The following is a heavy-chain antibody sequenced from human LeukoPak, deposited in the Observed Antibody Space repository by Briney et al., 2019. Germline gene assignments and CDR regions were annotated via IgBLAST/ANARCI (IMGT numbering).Heavy chain of an antibody. J-gene: IGHJ4*02. CDR2: IKEDGSAT. Sequence: PGGSLRLSCSASGFIFSDYAMYWVRQAPGKGPEWVANIKEDGSATYYVDSVKGRFTISRDNAKKSLYLQMNSLRAEDTAVYYCARDSPGYLAYDSWGQGTLVTVSS. D-gene: IGHD1-1*01. V-gene: IGHV3-7*04. CDR1: GFIFSDYA. CDR3: ARDSPGYLAYDS.